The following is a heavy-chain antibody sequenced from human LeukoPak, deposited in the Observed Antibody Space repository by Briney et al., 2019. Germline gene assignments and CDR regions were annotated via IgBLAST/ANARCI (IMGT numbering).Heavy chain of an antibody. Sequence: GGSLRLSCAASGFTFSSYSMNWVRQAPGKGLEWVSYISSSSSTIYYADSVKGRFTISRYNAKNSLYLQMNSLRAEDTAVYYCARGVHYCSSTSCPLPGWFDPWGQGTLVTVSS. V-gene: IGHV3-48*01. CDR1: GFTFSSYS. CDR2: ISSSSSTI. D-gene: IGHD2-2*01. CDR3: ARGVHYCSSTSCPLPGWFDP. J-gene: IGHJ5*02.